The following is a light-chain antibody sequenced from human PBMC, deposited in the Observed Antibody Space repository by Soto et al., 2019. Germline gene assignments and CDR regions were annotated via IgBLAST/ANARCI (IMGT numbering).Light chain of an antibody. Sequence: DIVMTQSPDSLAVSLGERATINCRSSQSLLYSSNNKNYLAWYQQKPGQPPKLLIYWASTRGFGVPDRFSGSGSGTDFTLTISSLQAEDVAVYYCQQYDTSPMFTFGQGTKLEIK. V-gene: IGKV4-1*01. J-gene: IGKJ2*01. CDR1: QSLLYSSNNKNY. CDR2: WAS. CDR3: QQYDTSPMFT.